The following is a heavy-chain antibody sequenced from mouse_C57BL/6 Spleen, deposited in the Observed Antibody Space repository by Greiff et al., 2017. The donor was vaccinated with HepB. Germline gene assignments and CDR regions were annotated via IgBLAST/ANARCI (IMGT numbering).Heavy chain of an antibody. J-gene: IGHJ3*01. CDR2: IYPVSGET. V-gene: IGHV1-11*01. CDR3: GECYYGSTAWFAY. CDR1: GYTFTDHI. D-gene: IGHD1-1*01. Sequence: VQLQQSGAELASPGASVTLSCKASGYTFTDHIMNWVKKRPGQGLEWIGRIYPVSGETNYNQKFMGKATFSVDRSSSTVYMVLNSLTSEDPAVYYCGECYYGSTAWFAYWGQGTLVTVSA.